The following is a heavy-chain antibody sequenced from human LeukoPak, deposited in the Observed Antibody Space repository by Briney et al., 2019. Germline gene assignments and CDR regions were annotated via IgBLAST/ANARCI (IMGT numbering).Heavy chain of an antibody. D-gene: IGHD3-16*01. Sequence: ASVKVSCKATGYTYNDYFMHWVRQAPGQGLEWMGWINPNSGGTNFAQKFRGRVTLTRDTSSSTAYLEVRSLTSDDTAVYYCAPTAEAYTSWWKVWGQGTLVTVSS. J-gene: IGHJ4*02. CDR3: APTAEAYTSWWKV. CDR1: GYTYNDYF. V-gene: IGHV1-2*02. CDR2: INPNSGGT.